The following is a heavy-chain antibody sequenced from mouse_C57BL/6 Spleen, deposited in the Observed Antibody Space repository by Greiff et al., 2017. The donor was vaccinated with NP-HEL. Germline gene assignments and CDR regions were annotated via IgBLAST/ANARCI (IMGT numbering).Heavy chain of an antibody. J-gene: IGHJ3*01. D-gene: IGHD2-4*01. CDR3: ARRAYYDYSWFAY. Sequence: VQLVESGAELVKPGASVKMSCKASGYTFTTYPIEWMKQNHGKSLEWIGNFHPYNDDTKYNEKFKGKATLTVEKSSSTVYLELSRLTSDDSAVYYCARRAYYDYSWFAYWGQGTLVTVSA. CDR1: GYTFTTYP. CDR2: FHPYNDDT. V-gene: IGHV1-47*01.